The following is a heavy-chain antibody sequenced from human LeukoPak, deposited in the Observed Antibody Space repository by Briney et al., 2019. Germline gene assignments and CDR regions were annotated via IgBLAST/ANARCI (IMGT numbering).Heavy chain of an antibody. J-gene: IGHJ3*02. V-gene: IGHV3-23*01. CDR1: GFTFSSYA. CDR2: ISGSGAST. CDR3: AKDFVGSIPDAFDI. Sequence: PGGSLRLSCAASGFTFSSYAMTWVRQAPGKGLEWVSGISGSGASTYYAGSVQGRFSISRDNSENTLYLQMNCLRAEDTALYYCAKDFVGSIPDAFDIWGQGTMVTVSS. D-gene: IGHD2-15*01.